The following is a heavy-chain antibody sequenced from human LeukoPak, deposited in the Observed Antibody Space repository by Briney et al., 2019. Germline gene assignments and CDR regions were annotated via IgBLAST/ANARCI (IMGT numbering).Heavy chain of an antibody. V-gene: IGHV3-21*01. CDR3: ANFRLAAAGIT. CDR1: GFTFSSYS. Sequence: GGSLRLSCAASGFTFSSYSMNWVRQAPGKGLEWVSSISSSSSYIYYADSVKGRFTISRDNAKNSLYLQMNRLRAEDTAVYYCANFRLAAAGITWGQGTLVTVSS. CDR2: ISSSSSYI. D-gene: IGHD6-13*01. J-gene: IGHJ5*02.